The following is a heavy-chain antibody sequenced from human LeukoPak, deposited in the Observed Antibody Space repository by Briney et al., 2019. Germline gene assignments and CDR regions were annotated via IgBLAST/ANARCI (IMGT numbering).Heavy chain of an antibody. V-gene: IGHV3-30-3*01. CDR1: GFTFSSYA. D-gene: IGHD3-16*02. J-gene: IGHJ4*02. CDR3: ASGVNYDYVWGSYRPLDY. Sequence: GRSLRLSCAASGFTFSSYAMHWVRQAPGKGLEWVAVISYDGSNKYYADSVKGRFTISRDNSKNTLHLQMNSLRAEDTAVYYCASGVNYDYVWGSYRPLDYWGQGTLVTVSS. CDR2: ISYDGSNK.